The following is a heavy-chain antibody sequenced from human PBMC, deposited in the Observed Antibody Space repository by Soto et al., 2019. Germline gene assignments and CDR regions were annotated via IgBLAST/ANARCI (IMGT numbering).Heavy chain of an antibody. Sequence: ASVKVSCKASGYTFTSYGISWVRQAPGQGLEWMGWISAYNGNTNYAQKLQGRVTMTTDTSTSTAYMELRSLRSDDTAVYYCAGLTDNVGSYYHYSYYMDVWGKGTTVTVSS. CDR2: ISAYNGNT. CDR1: GYTFTSYG. J-gene: IGHJ6*03. V-gene: IGHV1-18*01. D-gene: IGHD1-26*01. CDR3: AGLTDNVGSYYHYSYYMDV.